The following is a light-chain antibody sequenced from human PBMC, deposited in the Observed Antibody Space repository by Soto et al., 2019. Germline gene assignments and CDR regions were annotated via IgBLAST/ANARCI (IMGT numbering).Light chain of an antibody. Sequence: EIPMTQSASSLSASVGDRVAITCRASQSISNYLNWYQHKPGKAPKLLIYAASSLQSGVPSRFSGSGSATDFTLTISSLQPEDFATYYCQQSYSAPTFGQGTRLEI. CDR2: AAS. J-gene: IGKJ5*01. CDR1: QSISNY. V-gene: IGKV1-39*01. CDR3: QQSYSAPT.